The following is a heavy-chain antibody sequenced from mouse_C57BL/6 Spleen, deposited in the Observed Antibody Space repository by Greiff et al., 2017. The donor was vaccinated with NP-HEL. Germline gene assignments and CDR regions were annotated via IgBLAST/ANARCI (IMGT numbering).Heavy chain of an antibody. Sequence: DVQLVESGGGLVKPGGSLKLSCAASGFTFSSYAMSWVRQTPEKRLEWVATISDGGSYTYYPDNVKGRFTISRDNAKNNLYLQMSHLKSEDTAMYYCARITTVVATIDYFDYWGQGTTLTVSS. D-gene: IGHD1-1*01. CDR2: ISDGGSYT. J-gene: IGHJ2*01. CDR1: GFTFSSYA. CDR3: ARITTVVATIDYFDY. V-gene: IGHV5-4*01.